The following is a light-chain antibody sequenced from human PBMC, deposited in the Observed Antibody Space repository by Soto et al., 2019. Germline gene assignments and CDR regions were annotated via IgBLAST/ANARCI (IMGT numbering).Light chain of an antibody. Sequence: EIVLTQSPGTLSLSPGERATLSCRASQSVRSNYLAWYQQKPGQAPRHLIYNSSTRATDIPDQFSGSGSGTDFTLTISRLEPEDFALYYCQQYRDLPQTFGQGTQVEIK. CDR2: NSS. CDR1: QSVRSNY. J-gene: IGKJ1*01. V-gene: IGKV3-20*01. CDR3: QQYRDLPQT.